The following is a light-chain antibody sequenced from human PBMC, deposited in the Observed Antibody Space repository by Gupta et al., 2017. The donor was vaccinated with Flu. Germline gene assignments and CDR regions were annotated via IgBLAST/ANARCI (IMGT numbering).Light chain of an antibody. CDR1: QNIRTW. J-gene: IGKJ1*01. V-gene: IGKV1-5*03. CDR3: HQDDTYPWT. CDR2: VTS. Sequence: DIQMTQSPSTLAASVGDRVTITCRASQNIRTWLAWYQQKPGTAPKLLIYVTSTLELGVPSRFSGSGSGTEFTLTISGLQPDDFATYYCHQDDTYPWTFGQGTKVDIK.